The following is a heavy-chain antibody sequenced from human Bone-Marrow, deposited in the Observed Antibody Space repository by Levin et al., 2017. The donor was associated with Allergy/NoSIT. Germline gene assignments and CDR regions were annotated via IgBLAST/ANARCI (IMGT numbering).Heavy chain of an antibody. Sequence: LSLTCAASGFTFSSFWMSWVRQAPGKGLEWVANIKEDGSETNYVDSVRGRFIISRDNAKNSLYLQMNSLRVEDTAVYYCVRGGQRFDPWGQGTLVTVSS. V-gene: IGHV3-7*01. D-gene: IGHD3-16*01. J-gene: IGHJ5*02. CDR3: VRGGQRFDP. CDR1: GFTFSSFW. CDR2: IKEDGSET.